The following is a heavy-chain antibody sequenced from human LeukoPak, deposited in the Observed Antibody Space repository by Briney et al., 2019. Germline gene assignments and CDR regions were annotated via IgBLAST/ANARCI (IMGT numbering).Heavy chain of an antibody. J-gene: IGHJ4*02. V-gene: IGHV4-34*01. CDR2: INHSGST. CDR3: ARGPRYSSGWRN. D-gene: IGHD6-19*01. CDR1: GGSFSGYY. Sequence: SETLSLTCAVYGGSFSGYYWSWIRQPPGKGLEWIGEINHSGSTNYNPSLKSRVTISVDTSKNQFSLKLSSVTAADTAVYYCARGPRYSSGWRNWGQGTLVTVSS.